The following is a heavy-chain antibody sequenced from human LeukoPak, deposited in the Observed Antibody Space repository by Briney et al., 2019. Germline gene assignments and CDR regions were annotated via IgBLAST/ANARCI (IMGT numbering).Heavy chain of an antibody. CDR3: ARVTTRGVINYFDY. D-gene: IGHD3-10*01. J-gene: IGHJ4*02. CDR2: INPNSGGT. V-gene: IGHV1-2*04. CDR1: GYTFTGYY. Sequence: GASVKVSCKASGYTFTGYYMHWVRQAPGQGLEWMGWINPNSGGTNYAQKFQGWVTMTRDTSISTAYMELSRLRSDDTAVYYCARVTTRGVINYFDYWGQGTLVTVSS.